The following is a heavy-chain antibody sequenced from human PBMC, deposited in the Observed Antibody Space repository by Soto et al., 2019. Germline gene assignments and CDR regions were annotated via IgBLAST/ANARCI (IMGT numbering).Heavy chain of an antibody. CDR3: AARIEDMWFEP. CDR2: IYGNDDK. CDR1: ALSLTTIRVA. J-gene: IGHJ5*02. V-gene: IGHV2-5*01. Sequence: SGPTLVNPTQTLTLTCSFSALSLTTIRVAVGWIRQPPGKALEWLAAIYGNDDKYYSPSLKTRLTITKDTSINQVVLTMTSMDPVDTATYYCAARIEDMWFEPWGQGALVTVSS.